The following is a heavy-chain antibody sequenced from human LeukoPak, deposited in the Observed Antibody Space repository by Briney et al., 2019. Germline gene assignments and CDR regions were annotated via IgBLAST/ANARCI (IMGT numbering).Heavy chain of an antibody. CDR3: ARRAGAYSHPYDY. D-gene: IGHD4/OR15-4a*01. CDR1: GFTVSSNY. V-gene: IGHV3-7*01. CDR2: MKGDASLI. Sequence: PGGSLRLSCAASGFTVSSNYMSWVRQAPGRGLQWVASMKGDASLIYYVDSMKGRFTISRDNARNSLYLQMNSLRAEDTAVYYCARRAGAYSHPYDYWGQGTLVTVSS. J-gene: IGHJ4*02.